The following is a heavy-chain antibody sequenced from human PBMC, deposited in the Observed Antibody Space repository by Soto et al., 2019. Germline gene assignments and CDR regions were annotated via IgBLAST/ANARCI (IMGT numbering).Heavy chain of an antibody. J-gene: IGHJ4*02. V-gene: IGHV3-9*01. CDR2: VNWNSGIV. CDR1: GFTFDDHA. CDR3: ARARTHGLAGDTYFDY. D-gene: IGHD3-16*01. Sequence: SLRLSCATSGFTFDDHAMHWVRQAPGKGLGWVSGVNWNSGIVDYADFVKGRFTISRDNANNSLYLQMSSLRTEDTALYFCARARTHGLAGDTYFDYWGQGTLVTVSS.